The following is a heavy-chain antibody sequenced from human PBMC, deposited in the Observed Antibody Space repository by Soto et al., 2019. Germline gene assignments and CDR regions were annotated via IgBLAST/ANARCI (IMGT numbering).Heavy chain of an antibody. CDR1: GYTFTGYY. CDR2: INPNSGGT. V-gene: IGHV1-2*02. J-gene: IGHJ3*02. D-gene: IGHD3-16*02. Sequence: ASVKVSCKASGYTFTGYYMHWVRQAPGQGLDWMGWINPNSGGTNYAQKFQGRVTMTRDTSISTAYMELSRLRSDDTAVYYCASALPMITFGGVIVRSDAFDIWGQGTMVTVSS. CDR3: ASALPMITFGGVIVRSDAFDI.